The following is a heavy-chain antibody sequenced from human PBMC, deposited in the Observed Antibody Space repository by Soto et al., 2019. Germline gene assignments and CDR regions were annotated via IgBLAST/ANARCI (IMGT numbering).Heavy chain of an antibody. CDR1: GYTFTSYG. CDR2: INIYSGDE. CDR3: ARALYYYDNSGLAY. D-gene: IGHD3-22*01. J-gene: IGHJ4*02. V-gene: IGHV1-18*01. Sequence: QVRLEQSGPEVKKTGASVKVSGKASGYTFTSYGISWVRQAPGQGLEWMGWINIYSGDENYAQRFQDRVTMTRDTSTNTVYMEMRSLRSDDTAVYYCARALYYYDNSGLAYWGQGTLVTVSS.